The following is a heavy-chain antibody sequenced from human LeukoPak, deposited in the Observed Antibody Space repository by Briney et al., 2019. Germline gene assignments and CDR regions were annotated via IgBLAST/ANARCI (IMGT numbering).Heavy chain of an antibody. J-gene: IGHJ5*02. CDR2: IYYSGST. CDR3: ARGRYSSGWYVHNWFDP. Sequence: SETLSLTCTVSGGSISSYYWSWIRQPPGKGLEWIGYIYYSGSTNYNPSLKSRVTISVDTSKNQFSLKLSSVTAADTAVYYCARGRYSSGWYVHNWFDPWGQGTLVTVSS. D-gene: IGHD6-19*01. CDR1: GGSISSYY. V-gene: IGHV4-59*01.